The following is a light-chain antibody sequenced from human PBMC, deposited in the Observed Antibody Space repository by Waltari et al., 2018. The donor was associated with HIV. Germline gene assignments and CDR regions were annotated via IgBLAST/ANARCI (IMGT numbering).Light chain of an antibody. CDR1: QPISNS. Sequence: DVHKTQSPSSLSASVGDRVTITCRASQPISNSLAWYQQKPGKAPKPLVYGTSRLESGVPSRFSGSGSGTDYTLTISSLQPEDFASYYCQQYYSIPNTFGQGTKLEIK. CDR2: GTS. J-gene: IGKJ2*01. CDR3: QQYYSIPNT. V-gene: IGKV1-NL1*01.